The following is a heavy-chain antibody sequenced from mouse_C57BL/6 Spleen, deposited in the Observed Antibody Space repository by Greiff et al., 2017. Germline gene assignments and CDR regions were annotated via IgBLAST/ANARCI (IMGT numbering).Heavy chain of an antibody. CDR2: IYPGDGDT. V-gene: IGHV1-82*01. J-gene: IGHJ4*01. CDR3: AKLPLYAVCY. Sequence: VQLQQSGPELVKPGASVKISCKASGYAFSSSWMNWVKQRPGQGLEWIGRIYPGDGDTNYNGKFKGKATLTADKSSSTAYMQLSSLTSEDSAVYFCAKLPLYAVCYWGKGTSVTVSS. CDR1: GYAFSSSW. D-gene: IGHD2-1*01.